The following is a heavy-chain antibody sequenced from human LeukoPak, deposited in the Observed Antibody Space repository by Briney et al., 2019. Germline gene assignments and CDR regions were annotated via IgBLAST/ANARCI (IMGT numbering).Heavy chain of an antibody. CDR2: IYYSGST. V-gene: IGHV4-59*11. CDR3: ARRYRDGYNTLDY. CDR1: GCSISSHY. Sequence: SETLSLTCTVSGCSISSHYWSWIRQPPGKGLEWIGYIYYSGSTNYNPSLKSRVTISVDTSKNQFSLKLSSVTAADTAVYYCARRYRDGYNTLDYWGQGTLVTVSS. J-gene: IGHJ4*02. D-gene: IGHD5-24*01.